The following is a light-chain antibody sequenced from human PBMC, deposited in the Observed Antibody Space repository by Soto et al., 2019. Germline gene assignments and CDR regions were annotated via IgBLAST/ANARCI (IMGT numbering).Light chain of an antibody. CDR1: QSVSNNY. Sequence: EIVLTQSPGTLSLSPGERATLPCRASQSVSNNYLAWYQQNPGQAPRLLIDGASSRATGIPDRFSGSGAGTDFTLTISRLEPEDFAVYYCQRYGSSPQFGQGTRLEIK. CDR2: GAS. J-gene: IGKJ5*01. CDR3: QRYGSSPQ. V-gene: IGKV3-20*01.